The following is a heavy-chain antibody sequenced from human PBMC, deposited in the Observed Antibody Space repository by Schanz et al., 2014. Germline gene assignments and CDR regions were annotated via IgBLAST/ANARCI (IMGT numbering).Heavy chain of an antibody. D-gene: IGHD2-21*01. CDR3: ATGPHIVVAFDY. CDR1: GYTFTSYY. J-gene: IGHJ4*02. V-gene: IGHV1-46*01. Sequence: QVQLVQSGAEVKKPGASVKVSCKASGYTFTSYYMHWVRQAPGQGLEWMGIINPSGGSTSYAQKFQGRVAMTRDTSTSTVYMELSSLRSEDTAVYYCATGPHIVVAFDYWGQGTLVTVSA. CDR2: INPSGGST.